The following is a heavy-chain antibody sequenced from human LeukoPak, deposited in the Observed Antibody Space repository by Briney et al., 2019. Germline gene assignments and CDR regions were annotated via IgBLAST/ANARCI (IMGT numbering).Heavy chain of an antibody. D-gene: IGHD5-24*01. J-gene: IGHJ4*02. V-gene: IGHV1-18*01. Sequence: ASVKVSCKASGYTFTSYGISWVRQAPGQGLEWMGWISAYNGNTNYAQKLQGSVTMTTDTSTSTAYMELRSLRSDDTAVYYCARGQRWLQFRSKYYFDYWGQGTLVTVSS. CDR1: GYTFTSYG. CDR2: ISAYNGNT. CDR3: ARGQRWLQFRSKYYFDY.